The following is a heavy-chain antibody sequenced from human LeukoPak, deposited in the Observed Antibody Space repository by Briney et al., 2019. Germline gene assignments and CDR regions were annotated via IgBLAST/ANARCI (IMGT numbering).Heavy chain of an antibody. CDR3: ARANDFWSGYYSFDF. V-gene: IGHV4-31*11. J-gene: IGHJ4*02. D-gene: IGHD3-3*01. CDR2: IYYSGST. Sequence: SETLSLTCAVSGDSINSADYYWSWIRQPPGKGLEWIGYIYYSGSTSYNPSLQSRVTISIDTSKNQFSLKLSSVTAADTAVYYCARANDFWSGYYSFDFWGRGTLVTVSS. CDR1: GDSINSADYY.